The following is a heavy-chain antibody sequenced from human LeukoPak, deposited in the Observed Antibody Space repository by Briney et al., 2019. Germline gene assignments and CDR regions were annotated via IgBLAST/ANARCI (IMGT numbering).Heavy chain of an antibody. CDR1: GGSISSGAHY. CDR3: ARGGWSLDP. V-gene: IGHV4-31*03. Sequence: SETLSLTCTVSGGSISSGAHYWSWIRQHPGKGLEWIGYIYYDGSTHYNPSLKSRLTISVDMSKNQFSLKLSSVTAADTAVYYCARGGWSLDPWGQGTLVTVSS. J-gene: IGHJ5*02. CDR2: IYYDGST. D-gene: IGHD2-15*01.